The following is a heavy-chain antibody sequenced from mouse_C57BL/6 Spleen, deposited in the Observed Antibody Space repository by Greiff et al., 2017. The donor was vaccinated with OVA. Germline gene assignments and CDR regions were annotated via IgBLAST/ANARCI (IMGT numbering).Heavy chain of an antibody. CDR2: IYPGDGDT. CDR1: GYAFSSSW. CDR3: ALGDYDRVSFAY. V-gene: IGHV1-82*01. J-gene: IGHJ3*01. D-gene: IGHD2-4*01. Sequence: VMLVESGPELVKPGASVKISCKASGYAFSSSWMNWVKQRPGKGLEWIGRIYPGDGDTNYNGKFKGKATLTADKSSSTAYMQLSSLTSEDSAVYFCALGDYDRVSFAYWGQGTLVTVSA.